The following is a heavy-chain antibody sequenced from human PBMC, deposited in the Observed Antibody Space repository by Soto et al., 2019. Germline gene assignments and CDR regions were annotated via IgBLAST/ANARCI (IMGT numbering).Heavy chain of an antibody. J-gene: IGHJ1*01. V-gene: IGHV3-30*19. CDR2: TSYDGSDK. CDR1: GFTFRSYV. Sequence: QVQLVESGGGVVQPGTSLRVSCVGSGFTFRSYVIHWVRQAPGKGLEWVALTSYDGSDKYYGDSVRGRFTISRDNSRNTVDLQRDSLRLEDTFLYYCAGGGSTGGLDVWGQGTLVSVSS. D-gene: IGHD3-16*01. CDR3: AGGGSTGGLDV.